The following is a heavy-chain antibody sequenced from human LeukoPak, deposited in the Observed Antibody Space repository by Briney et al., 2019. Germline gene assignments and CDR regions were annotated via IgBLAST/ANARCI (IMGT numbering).Heavy chain of an antibody. V-gene: IGHV3-74*01. CDR1: GITFSNYW. Sequence: PGGSLRLSCAASGITFSNYWIHWVRQAPGEGLVWVSRINTDGTTTSYADSVKGRFTISRDNSKNTLYLQMNSLRAEDTAVYYCARDYFSRAALLGYFDLWGRGTLVTVSS. J-gene: IGHJ2*01. CDR3: ARDYFSRAALLGYFDL. CDR2: INTDGTTT. D-gene: IGHD2-15*01.